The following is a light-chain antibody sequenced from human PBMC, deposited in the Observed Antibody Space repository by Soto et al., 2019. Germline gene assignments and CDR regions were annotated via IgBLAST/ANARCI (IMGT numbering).Light chain of an antibody. V-gene: IGKV3-15*01. CDR2: RTS. Sequence: EIVMTQSPATLSGSPGERSTLSCRASQSMSSNLACYQQKPGQSPRLLMFRTSSRATGFPARFSGSGSGTEFNLTLSSLQSEDFGVYYCQQYNNWPRATCGGGTKVDIK. CDR1: QSMSSN. CDR3: QQYNNWPRAT. J-gene: IGKJ4*01.